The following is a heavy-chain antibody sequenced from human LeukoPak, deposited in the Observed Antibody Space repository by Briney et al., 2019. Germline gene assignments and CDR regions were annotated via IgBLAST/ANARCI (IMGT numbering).Heavy chain of an antibody. CDR2: INHSGST. V-gene: IGHV4-34*01. CDR1: GGSFSGYY. J-gene: IGHJ1*01. CDR3: ARVRITMVRGSEHFQH. Sequence: SETLSLTCAVYGGSFSGYYWGWIRQPPGKGLEWIGEINHSGSTNYNPSLKSRVTISVDTSKNQFSLKLSSVTAADTAVYYCARVRITMVRGSEHFQHWGQGTLVTVSS. D-gene: IGHD3-10*01.